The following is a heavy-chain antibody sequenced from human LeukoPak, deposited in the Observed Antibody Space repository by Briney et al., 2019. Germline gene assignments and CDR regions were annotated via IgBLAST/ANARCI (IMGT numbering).Heavy chain of an antibody. CDR2: ILYDGSNK. CDR1: GFTFITYG. Sequence: GRSLRLSCAASGFTFITYGMYWVRQAPGKGLGWVAVILYDGSNKYYADSVKGRFTISRDNSKNTLYLQMNSLRAEDTAVYYCAKDRAGYCTNGVCYHFDYWGQGTLVTVSS. CDR3: AKDRAGYCTNGVCYHFDY. J-gene: IGHJ4*02. D-gene: IGHD2-8*01. V-gene: IGHV3-30*18.